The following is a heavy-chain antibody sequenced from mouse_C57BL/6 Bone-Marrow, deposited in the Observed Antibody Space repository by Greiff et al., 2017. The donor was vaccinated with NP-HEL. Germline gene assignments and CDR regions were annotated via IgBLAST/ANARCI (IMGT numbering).Heavy chain of an antibody. CDR2: INYDGSST. D-gene: IGHD1-1*01. Sequence: EVNLVESEGGLVQPGSSMKLSCTASGFTFSDYYMAWVRQVPEKGLEWVANINYDGSSTYYLDSLKSRFIISRDNAKNILYLQMSSLKSEDTATYYCARGQLLGYFDVWGTGTTVTVSS. CDR3: ARGQLLGYFDV. J-gene: IGHJ1*03. V-gene: IGHV5-16*01. CDR1: GFTFSDYY.